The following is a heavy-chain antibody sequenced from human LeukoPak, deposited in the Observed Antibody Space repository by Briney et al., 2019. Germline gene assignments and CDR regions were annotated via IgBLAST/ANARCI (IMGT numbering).Heavy chain of an antibody. CDR3: SPLSGVRGVMPSGMGV. CDR1: GFTFSSYA. V-gene: IGHV3-64*01. CDR2: VSSDGGST. Sequence: GGSLRLSCAASGFTFSSYAMYWVRQAPGKGLKYVSAVSSDGGSTYYANSVKGRFTISRDNSKNTLYLQMGSLRAEDTAVYYCSPLSGVRGVMPSGMGVWGQGTTVTVSS. D-gene: IGHD3-10*01. J-gene: IGHJ6*02.